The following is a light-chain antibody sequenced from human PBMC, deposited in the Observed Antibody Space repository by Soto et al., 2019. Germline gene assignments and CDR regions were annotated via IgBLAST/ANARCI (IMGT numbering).Light chain of an antibody. CDR2: EVT. V-gene: IGLV2-14*01. CDR3: CSSTSTSTYV. J-gene: IGLJ1*01. CDR1: RGDVGAYNY. Sequence: QYVLTQPASVSGSLGQSITISCTGTRGDVGAYNYVSWYQQQPRKAPTPMISEVTNRPSGVSTRFSGSKSGNTASPIISGLQAEDEADYYCCSSTSTSTYVFGTGPNLTVL.